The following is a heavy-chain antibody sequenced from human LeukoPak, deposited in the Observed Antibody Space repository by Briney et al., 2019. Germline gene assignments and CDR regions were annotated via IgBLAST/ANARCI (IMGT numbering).Heavy chain of an antibody. Sequence: SETLSLTCAVYVGSFSGVYWSWIRQPPGKGLEWIGEINHSGSTNYNPSLKSRVTISVDTSKNQFSLKLSSVTAADTAVYYCARGVGWRRLHWFDPWGQGTLVTVSS. D-gene: IGHD5-12*01. J-gene: IGHJ5*02. V-gene: IGHV4-34*01. CDR2: INHSGST. CDR3: ARGVGWRRLHWFDP. CDR1: VGSFSGVY.